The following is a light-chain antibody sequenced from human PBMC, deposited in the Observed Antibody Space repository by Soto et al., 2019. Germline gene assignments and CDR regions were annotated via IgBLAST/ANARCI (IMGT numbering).Light chain of an antibody. CDR1: SSNIGNNY. CDR2: DNN. CDR3: GSWDSSLSARV. Sequence: QSVLTQPPSVSAAPGQKVTISCSGSSSNIGNNYVSWYQQFPGTAPKLLIYDNNKRPSGIPDRFSGSKSGTSATLGITGLQTGDEADYYCGSWDSSLSARVFGTGTKVTV. V-gene: IGLV1-51*01. J-gene: IGLJ1*01.